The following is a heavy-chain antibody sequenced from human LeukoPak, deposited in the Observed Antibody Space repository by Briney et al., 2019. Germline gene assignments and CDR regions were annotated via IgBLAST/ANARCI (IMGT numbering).Heavy chain of an antibody. CDR1: GGSFSGYY. CDR3: ARLVSGWYPVHQNY. CDR2: INHSGST. Sequence: SAALSLTCAVYGGSFSGYYWSWIRPPPGEGLEWVGEINHSGSTTYNPSPKSGVTLSVETPQNQFSLKLRSVTAADTAVYYCARLVSGWYPVHQNYWGQRTLVTVSS. V-gene: IGHV4-34*01. D-gene: IGHD6-19*01. J-gene: IGHJ4*02.